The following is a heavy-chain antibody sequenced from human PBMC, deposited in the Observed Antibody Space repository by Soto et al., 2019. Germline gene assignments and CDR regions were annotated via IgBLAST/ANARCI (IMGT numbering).Heavy chain of an antibody. CDR1: GGTFSSSA. V-gene: IGHV1-69*12. CDR2: IIPIFGTA. Sequence: QVQLVQSGAEVKKPGSSVKVSCKASGGTFSSSAISWVRQAPGQGLEWMGGIIPIFGTAEYAQKFQGRVTITADESTSTDFMEVSSLRSEDTAVYYCASNGESYYYYGMDVWGQGTTFTVSS. CDR3: ASNGESYYYYGMDV. J-gene: IGHJ6*02. D-gene: IGHD2-8*01.